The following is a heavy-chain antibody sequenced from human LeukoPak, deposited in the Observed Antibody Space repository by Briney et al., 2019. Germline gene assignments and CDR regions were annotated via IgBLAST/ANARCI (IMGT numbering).Heavy chain of an antibody. D-gene: IGHD6-13*01. CDR1: GGSISSYY. CDR2: IYYSGSS. J-gene: IGHJ6*03. V-gene: IGHV4-59*01. Sequence: SETLSLTCTVSGGSISSYYWSWMRQPPGKGLEWIGYIYYSGSSNYNPSLKSRVTISVDTSKNQFSLKLSSVTAADTAVYYCARTGRGSSSCIYYYYYMDVWGKGTTVSVS. CDR3: ARTGRGSSSCIYYYYYMDV.